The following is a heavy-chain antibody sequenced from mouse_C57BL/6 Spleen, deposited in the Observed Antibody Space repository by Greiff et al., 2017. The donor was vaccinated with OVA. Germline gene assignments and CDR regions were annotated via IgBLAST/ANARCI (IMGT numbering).Heavy chain of an antibody. CDR1: GYTFTSYW. J-gene: IGHJ2*01. D-gene: IGHD1-1*01. CDR2: IDPSDSYT. Sequence: QVQLKQPGAELVKPGASVKLSCKASGYTFTSYWMQWVKQRPGQGLEWIGEIDPSDSYTNYNQKFKGKATLTVDTSSSTAYMQLSSLTSEDSAVYYCARPLRDYFDYWDQGTTLTVSS. CDR3: ARPLRDYFDY. V-gene: IGHV1-50*01.